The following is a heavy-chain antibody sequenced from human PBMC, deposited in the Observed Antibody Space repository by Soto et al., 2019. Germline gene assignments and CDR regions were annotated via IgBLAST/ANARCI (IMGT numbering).Heavy chain of an antibody. CDR1: GGSINSYGSGGHY. CDR3: ARDDGALAVHH. D-gene: IGHD6-19*01. J-gene: IGHJ5*02. CDR2: IYYSGGT. Sequence: QVQLQESGPGLVKPSQTLSLTCSVSGGSINSYGSGGHYWSWIRQHPGKGLEGIGYIYYSGGTYYNPSLRSRVTISADTSKNQFSLKLSSVSAADTAVYYCARDDGALAVHHWGQGTLVTVSS. V-gene: IGHV4-31*03.